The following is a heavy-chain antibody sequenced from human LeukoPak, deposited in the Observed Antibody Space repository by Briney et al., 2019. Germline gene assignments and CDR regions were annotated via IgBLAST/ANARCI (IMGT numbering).Heavy chain of an antibody. CDR2: IYYSGST. CDR1: GGSISSYY. Sequence: SETLSLTCTVSGGSISSYYWSWIRQPPGKGLEWMGYIYYSGSTNYNPSLKSRGTISVDTSKNQFSLNLSSVTAADTAVYYCARGRRAPTYYYDSSGLKKYYFDYWGQGTLVTVSS. D-gene: IGHD3-22*01. V-gene: IGHV4-59*01. CDR3: ARGRRAPTYYYDSSGLKKYYFDY. J-gene: IGHJ4*02.